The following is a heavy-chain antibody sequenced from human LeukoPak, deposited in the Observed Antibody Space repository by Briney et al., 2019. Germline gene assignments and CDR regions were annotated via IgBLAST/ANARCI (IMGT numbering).Heavy chain of an antibody. J-gene: IGHJ6*03. CDR3: ARVSNFYYYMDV. V-gene: IGHV3-21*01. CDR1: GFTFISHN. Sequence: GGSLRLSCAASGFTFISHNMNWVRQAPGKGLEWVSSISRSSTYIYYADSLKGRFTISRDSAKNSLYLQMNSLTAEDTAVYYCARVSNFYYYMDVWGKGTTVTVSS. CDR2: ISRSSTYI.